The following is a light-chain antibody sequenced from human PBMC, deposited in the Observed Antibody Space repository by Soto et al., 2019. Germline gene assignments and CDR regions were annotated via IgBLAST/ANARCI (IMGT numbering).Light chain of an antibody. CDR2: DVS. Sequence: QSALTQPASVSGSPGQSITIYCTGTSSDVGGYNYVSWYQQHPGKAPKLMIYDVSNRPSGVSNRFSGSKSGNTASLTISGLQAEDEADYYCSSYTTSYTLLFGGGTKLTVL. CDR1: SSDVGGYNY. CDR3: SSYTTSYTLL. J-gene: IGLJ2*01. V-gene: IGLV2-14*01.